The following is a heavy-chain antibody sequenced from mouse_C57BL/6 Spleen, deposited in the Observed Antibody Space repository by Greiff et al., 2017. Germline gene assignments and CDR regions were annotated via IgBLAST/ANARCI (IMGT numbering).Heavy chain of an antibody. CDR2: IDPETGCT. D-gene: IGHD2-5*01. CDR1: GYTFTDYE. CDR3: TRGGSYYSNL. Sequence: QVQLQQSGAELVRPGASVTLSCQASGYTFTDYEMHWVQQTPVHGLEWIGAIDPETGCTAYNQKFKGKAILTADKSSSTAYMELRSLTSADSAVYYCTRGGSYYSNLWGQGTTLTVSS. J-gene: IGHJ2*01. V-gene: IGHV1-15*01.